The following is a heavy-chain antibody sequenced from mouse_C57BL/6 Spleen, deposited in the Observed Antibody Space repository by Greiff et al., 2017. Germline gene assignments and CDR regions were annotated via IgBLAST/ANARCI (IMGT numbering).Heavy chain of an antibody. J-gene: IGHJ4*01. V-gene: IGHV14-1*01. CDR1: GFNIKDYY. Sequence: EVKLMESGAELVRPGASVKLSCTASGFNIKDYYMHWVKQRPEQGLEWIGRIDPEDGDTEYAPKFQGKATLTADTSSNTAYLQLSSLTSEDTAVYYCTPYYYGSSYRAMDYWGQGTSVTVSS. D-gene: IGHD1-1*01. CDR3: TPYYYGSSYRAMDY. CDR2: IDPEDGDT.